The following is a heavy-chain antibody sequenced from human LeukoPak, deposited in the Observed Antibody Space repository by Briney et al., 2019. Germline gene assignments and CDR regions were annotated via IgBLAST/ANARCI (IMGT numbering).Heavy chain of an antibody. V-gene: IGHV1-69*04. D-gene: IGHD2-15*01. CDR2: VIPILGIA. J-gene: IGHJ4*02. CDR1: GGTFSSYA. CDR3: ARDRRYCSGGSCYSFDY. Sequence: SVKVSCKASGGTFSSYAISWVRQAPGQGLEWMGRVIPILGIANYAQKFQGRVTITADKSTSTAYMELSSLRSEDTAVYYCARDRRYCSGGSCYSFDYWGQGTLVTVSS.